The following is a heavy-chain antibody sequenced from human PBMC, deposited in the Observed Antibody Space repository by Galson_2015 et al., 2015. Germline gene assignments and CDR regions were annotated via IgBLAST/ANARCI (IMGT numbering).Heavy chain of an antibody. Sequence: SLRLSCAASGFTFSTYWMSWVRQAPGKGLEWVANMKQDGSEKYYVDSVKGRFTVSRDNAKNSLYLQMNSLRAEDTAVYYCAREARFGEYFYGMDVWGQGTTVTVSS. CDR3: AREARFGEYFYGMDV. J-gene: IGHJ6*02. D-gene: IGHD3-10*01. CDR2: MKQDGSEK. CDR1: GFTFSTYW. V-gene: IGHV3-7*05.